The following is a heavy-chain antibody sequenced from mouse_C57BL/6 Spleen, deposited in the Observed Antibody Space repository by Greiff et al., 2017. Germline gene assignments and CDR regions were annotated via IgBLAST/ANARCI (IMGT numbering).Heavy chain of an antibody. CDR3: ARVKLYCMDY. CDR1: GYTFTSYW. Sequence: QVQLQQPGAELVMPGASVKLSCKASGYTFTSYWMHWVKQRPGQGLEWIGEIDPSDSYTNYNQKFKGKSRMTVDKSSSTAYLQLSSLTCEDSAVYYCARVKLYCMDYWGQGTSVTVSS. J-gene: IGHJ4*01. CDR2: IDPSDSYT. D-gene: IGHD2-1*01. V-gene: IGHV1-69*01.